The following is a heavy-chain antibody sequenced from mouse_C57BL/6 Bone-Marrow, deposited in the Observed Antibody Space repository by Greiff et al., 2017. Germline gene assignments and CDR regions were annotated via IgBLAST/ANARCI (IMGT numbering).Heavy chain of an antibody. CDR1: GYTFTSYW. CDR3: ARRIGRRLYYYGRRYYFGY. V-gene: IGHV1-61*01. Sequence: QVQLQQPGAELVRPGSSVKLSCKASGYTFTSYWMDWVKQRPGQGLEWIGNIYPSDSETHYNQKFKDKATLTVDKSSSTAYMQLSGLTSEASAVYYSARRIGRRLYYYGRRYYFGYWGQGTTLTVSS. CDR2: IYPSDSET. J-gene: IGHJ2*01. D-gene: IGHD1-1*01.